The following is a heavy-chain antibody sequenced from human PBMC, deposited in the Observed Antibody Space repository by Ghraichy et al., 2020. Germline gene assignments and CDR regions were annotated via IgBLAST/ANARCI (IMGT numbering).Heavy chain of an antibody. CDR1: GFTSSSYW. D-gene: IGHD3-3*02. CDR2: INQDGTEK. Sequence: GGSLRLSCGASGFTSSSYWMTWVCQAPGKGLEWVANINQDGTEKFYVDSVKGRFTISRDNANNSVFLQMSSLRAEDTAVYYCAREKHYQILYDFYAMDVWGQGTPVTVSS. V-gene: IGHV3-7*01. J-gene: IGHJ6*02. CDR3: AREKHYQILYDFYAMDV.